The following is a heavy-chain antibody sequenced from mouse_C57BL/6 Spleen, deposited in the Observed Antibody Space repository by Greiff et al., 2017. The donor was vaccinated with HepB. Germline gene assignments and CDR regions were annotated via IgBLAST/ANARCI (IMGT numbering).Heavy chain of an antibody. CDR2: ISDGGSYT. D-gene: IGHD1-1*01. V-gene: IGHV5-4*01. CDR1: GFTFSSYA. J-gene: IGHJ2*01. Sequence: EVQLVESGGGLVKPGGSLKLSCAASGFTFSSYAMSWVRQTPEKRLEWVATISDGGSYTYYPDNVKGRFTISRDNAKNNLYLQMSHLKSEDTAMYYCARDLDYGNDYWGQSTTLTVSS. CDR3: ARDLDYGNDY.